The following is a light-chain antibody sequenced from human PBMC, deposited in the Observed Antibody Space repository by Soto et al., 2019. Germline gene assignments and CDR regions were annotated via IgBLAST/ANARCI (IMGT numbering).Light chain of an antibody. CDR2: KAS. Sequence: DIQMTQSPSTLSASVGDRVTITCRASQSINNWLAWYQQKPGKAPKLFIFKASTLESGVPSRFSGSGSGTEFTLSISSLQPDDFATYFCQQYDSFPRTFGQGTNVVIK. CDR1: QSINNW. CDR3: QQYDSFPRT. J-gene: IGKJ1*01. V-gene: IGKV1-5*03.